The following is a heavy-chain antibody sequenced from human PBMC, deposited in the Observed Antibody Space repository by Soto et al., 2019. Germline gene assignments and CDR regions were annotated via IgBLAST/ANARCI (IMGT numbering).Heavy chain of an antibody. J-gene: IGHJ5*02. CDR2: IHAGGST. D-gene: IGHD6-19*01. Sequence: EVQLVETGGGLIQPGGSLRLSCAASGFSVSNNCMSWVRQAPGKGLEWVSIIHAGGSTYYADSVKGRFTISRDNSKNTVYLQMNGLRDEYTAIYYCASLAVAEGFDPWVQGTLVTVSS. CDR3: ASLAVAEGFDP. CDR1: GFSVSNNC. V-gene: IGHV3-53*02.